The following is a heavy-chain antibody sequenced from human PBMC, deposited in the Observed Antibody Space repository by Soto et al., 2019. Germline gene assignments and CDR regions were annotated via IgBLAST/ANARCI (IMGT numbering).Heavy chain of an antibody. D-gene: IGHD2-8*02. CDR1: GYTFTNYG. J-gene: IGHJ5*02. CDR3: ARTGHSGSYDP. CDR2: INAGNGDT. Sequence: GASVKVSCKASGYTFTNYGIHWVRQAPGQRLEWMGWINAGNGDTKYSENFQGRVTITRDTSASTVYLDLSSLSSEDTAFYYCARTGHSGSYDPWGPGTLVTVSS. V-gene: IGHV1-3*01.